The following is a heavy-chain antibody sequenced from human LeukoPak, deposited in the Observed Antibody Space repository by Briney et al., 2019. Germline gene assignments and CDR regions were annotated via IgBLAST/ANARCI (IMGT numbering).Heavy chain of an antibody. J-gene: IGHJ5*02. CDR1: GFTFSSYA. CDR2: ISSNGGST. D-gene: IGHD3-22*01. Sequence: GGSLRLSCAASGFTFSSYAMHWVRQAPGKGLEYVSAISSNGGSTYYANSVKGRFTISRDNSKNTLYLQMNSLRAEDTAVYYCAKESSTVVITPWFDPWGQGTLVTVSS. CDR3: AKESSTVVITPWFDP. V-gene: IGHV3-64*01.